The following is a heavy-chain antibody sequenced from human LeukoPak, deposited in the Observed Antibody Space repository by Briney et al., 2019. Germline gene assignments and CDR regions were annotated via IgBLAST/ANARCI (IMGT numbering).Heavy chain of an antibody. V-gene: IGHV4-34*01. CDR3: ARGGRHDY. Sequence: PSETLSLTCAVYGGSFTGFNWSGIRHPPGKGLEWIGEINHSGSTNYNPSLKSRVTISLDTSKKQLSLQLSSATAADTYVYYCARGGRHDYWGQGNLVTVSS. CDR1: GGSFTGFN. J-gene: IGHJ4*02. CDR2: INHSGST.